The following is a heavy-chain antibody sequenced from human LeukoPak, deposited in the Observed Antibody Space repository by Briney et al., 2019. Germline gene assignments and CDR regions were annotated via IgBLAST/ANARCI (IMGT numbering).Heavy chain of an antibody. V-gene: IGHV3-33*01. D-gene: IGHD1-14*01. CDR3: ATQGGPPNYYYSYFMDG. CDR1: GFMFSSYG. Sequence: GRSLRLSCAASGFMFSSYGMHWVRQAPGKGLEWVALISYDGRNEFYADSVKGRFTISRDDSKNTLYLEMNSLKAEDTAVYYCATQGGPPNYYYSYFMDGWGKGTTVTVSS. J-gene: IGHJ6*03. CDR2: ISYDGRNE.